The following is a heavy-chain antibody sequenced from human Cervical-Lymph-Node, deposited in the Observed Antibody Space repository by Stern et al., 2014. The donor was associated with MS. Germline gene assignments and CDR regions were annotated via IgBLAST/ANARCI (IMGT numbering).Heavy chain of an antibody. D-gene: IGHD5-18*01. CDR2: MSYDGSKK. CDR3: ARDLRTAMVMTFDY. Sequence: VQLVESGGGVVQPGRSLRLSCAASGFTFSSYALHWVRQAPGKGLEWVAVMSYDGSKKYYADSVKGRFTISRDKSKNTLYLQMNSLRADDTALYYCARDLRTAMVMTFDYWGQGTLVTVSS. J-gene: IGHJ4*02. V-gene: IGHV3-30-3*01. CDR1: GFTFSSYA.